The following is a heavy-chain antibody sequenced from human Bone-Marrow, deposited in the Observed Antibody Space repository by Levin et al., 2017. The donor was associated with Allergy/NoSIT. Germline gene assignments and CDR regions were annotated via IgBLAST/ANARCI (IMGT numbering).Heavy chain of an antibody. D-gene: IGHD2-21*02. CDR3: ARQYCGGDCYSMVWWEDSPTGGAFDI. Sequence: GGSLRLSCEASGLSVRNNYMSWVRQAPGKGLECVSIVYSSGSTHYADSVKGRFTISRDNSKTTLYLQMNNLRAEDTAVYYCARQYCGGDCYSMVWWEDSPTGGAFDIWGQGTKVTVSS. J-gene: IGHJ3*02. CDR1: GLSVRNNY. V-gene: IGHV3-66*04. CDR2: VYSSGST.